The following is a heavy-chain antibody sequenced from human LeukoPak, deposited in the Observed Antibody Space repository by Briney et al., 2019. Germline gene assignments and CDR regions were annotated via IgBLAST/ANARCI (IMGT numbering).Heavy chain of an antibody. Sequence: PGGSLRLSCKASGYTFTGYYMHWVRQAPGQGLEWMGWINPNSDGTNYAQKFQGRVTMTRDTSISTAYMELSRLRSDDTAVYYCARCGDYYDSSGYYYSAFDIWGQGTMVTVSS. CDR2: INPNSDGT. D-gene: IGHD3-22*01. J-gene: IGHJ3*02. CDR1: GYTFTGYY. CDR3: ARCGDYYDSSGYYYSAFDI. V-gene: IGHV1-2*02.